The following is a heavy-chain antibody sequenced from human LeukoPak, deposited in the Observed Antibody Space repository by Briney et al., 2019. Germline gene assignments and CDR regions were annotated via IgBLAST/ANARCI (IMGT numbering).Heavy chain of an antibody. Sequence: PSETLSLTCTVSGGSISSYYWSWIRQPPGKGLEWIGRIYTSGNTNYSPSLKSRVIISVDTSKNQFSLKLSSVTAADTAVYYCASGSGSYSHWFDPWGQGTLVTVSS. CDR2: IYTSGNT. CDR1: GGSISSYY. D-gene: IGHD3-10*01. V-gene: IGHV4-4*07. J-gene: IGHJ5*02. CDR3: ASGSGSYSHWFDP.